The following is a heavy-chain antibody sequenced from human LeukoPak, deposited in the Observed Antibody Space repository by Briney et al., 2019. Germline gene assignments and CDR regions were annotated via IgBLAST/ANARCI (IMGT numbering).Heavy chain of an antibody. Sequence: GGSLRLSCAASGFTFSSYSMNWVRQAPGKGLEWVSSISSSSSYIYYADSVKGRFTISRDNAKNSLYLQMNSLRAEDTAVYYCARDGGYDFWSGYYLWGQGTLVTVSS. D-gene: IGHD3-3*01. V-gene: IGHV3-21*01. CDR1: GFTFSSYS. CDR3: ARDGGYDFWSGYYL. J-gene: IGHJ4*02. CDR2: ISSSSSYI.